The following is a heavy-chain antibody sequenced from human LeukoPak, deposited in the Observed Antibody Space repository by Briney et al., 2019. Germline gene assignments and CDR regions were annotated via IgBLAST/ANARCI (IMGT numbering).Heavy chain of an antibody. D-gene: IGHD4-23*01. CDR3: ATFASGNSPKEAFDI. J-gene: IGHJ3*02. CDR2: IKQDGTEK. CDR1: GFTFSNNW. V-gene: IGHV3-7*01. Sequence: GGSLRLSCAASGFTFSNNWMSWVRQTPGKGLEWVAKIKQDGTEKLYVDSVKGRFTISRDNAKNSVYLQMNGLRAEDTALYYCATFASGNSPKEAFDIWGQGTMVTVSS.